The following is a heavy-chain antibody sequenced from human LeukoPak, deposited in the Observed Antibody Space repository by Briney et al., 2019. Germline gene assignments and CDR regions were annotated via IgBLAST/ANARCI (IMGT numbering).Heavy chain of an antibody. CDR1: GGTFSSYA. D-gene: IGHD4/OR15-4a*01. J-gene: IGHJ4*02. CDR3: AREANGGLDY. Sequence: VASVKVSCKASGGTFSSYAISWVRQAPGQGLEWMGRIIPILGIANYAQKFQGRVTITADKSTSTAYMELRSLRSDDTAVYYCAREANGGLDYWGQGTLVTVSS. CDR2: IIPILGIA. V-gene: IGHV1-69*04.